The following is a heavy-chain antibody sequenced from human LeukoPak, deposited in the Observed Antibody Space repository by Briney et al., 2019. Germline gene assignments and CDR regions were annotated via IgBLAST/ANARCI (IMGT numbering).Heavy chain of an antibody. Sequence: GASVKVSCKASGYTFTSYDISWVRQAPGQGLEWMGGIIPIFGTANYAQKFQGRVTITADESTSTAYMELSSLRSEDTAVYYCAGLPGDWFDPWGQGTLVTVSS. CDR1: GYTFTSYD. CDR3: AGLPGDWFDP. J-gene: IGHJ5*02. V-gene: IGHV1-69*13. D-gene: IGHD3-10*01. CDR2: IIPIFGTA.